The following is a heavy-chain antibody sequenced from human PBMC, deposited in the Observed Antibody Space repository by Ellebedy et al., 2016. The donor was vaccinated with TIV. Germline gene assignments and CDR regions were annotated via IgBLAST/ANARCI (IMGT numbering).Heavy chain of an antibody. CDR2: ISGTSSHI. D-gene: IGHD3-10*01. CDR3: ARTRGGEFGF. Sequence: GGSLRLXXAASGFTVSNNYMTWVRQAPGRGLELVSYISGTSSHISYADSVRGRFTVSRDSAGNSLYLQMNGLTVDDTALYFCARTRGGEFGFWGQGSLVTVSS. J-gene: IGHJ4*02. CDR1: GFTVSNNY. V-gene: IGHV3-11*06.